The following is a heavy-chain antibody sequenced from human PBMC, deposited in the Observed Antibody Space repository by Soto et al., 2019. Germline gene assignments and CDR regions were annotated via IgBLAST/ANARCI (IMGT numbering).Heavy chain of an antibody. J-gene: IGHJ4*02. Sequence: ETLSLTCTVSGGSISSYYWSWIRQPPGKGLEWIGYIYYSGSTNYNPSLKSRVTISVDTSKNQFSLKLSSVTAADTAVYYCARGYCSGGSCQRVFDYWGQGTLVTVSS. CDR3: ARGYCSGGSCQRVFDY. CDR1: GGSISSYY. V-gene: IGHV4-59*01. CDR2: IYYSGST. D-gene: IGHD2-15*01.